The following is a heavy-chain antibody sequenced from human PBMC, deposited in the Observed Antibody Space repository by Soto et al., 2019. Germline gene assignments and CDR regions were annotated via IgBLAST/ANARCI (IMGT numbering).Heavy chain of an antibody. CDR3: AREDRLLWFGELLPKVDY. CDR1: GFTFSSYA. CDR2: ISYDGSNK. J-gene: IGHJ4*02. Sequence: GGSLRLSCAASGFTFSSYAMHWVRQAPGKGLEWVAVISYDGSNKYYADSVKGRFTISRDNSKNTLYLQMNSLRAEDTAVYYCAREDRLLWFGELLPKVDYWGQGTLVTVS. D-gene: IGHD3-10*01. V-gene: IGHV3-30-3*01.